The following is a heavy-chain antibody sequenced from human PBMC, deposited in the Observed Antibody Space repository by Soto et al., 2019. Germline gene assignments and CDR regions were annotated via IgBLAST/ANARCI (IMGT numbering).Heavy chain of an antibody. CDR1: GFIFSSYW. J-gene: IGHJ3*02. D-gene: IGHD6-19*01. Sequence: PGGSLRLSCAATGFIFSSYWMSWVRQAPGKGLEWVANIKQDGSEKYYVDSVKGRFTISRDNAKNSLYLQMNSLRAEDTAVYYCARAPPPTIAVAGHDAFDIWGQGTMVTVSS. V-gene: IGHV3-7*01. CDR2: IKQDGSEK. CDR3: ARAPPPTIAVAGHDAFDI.